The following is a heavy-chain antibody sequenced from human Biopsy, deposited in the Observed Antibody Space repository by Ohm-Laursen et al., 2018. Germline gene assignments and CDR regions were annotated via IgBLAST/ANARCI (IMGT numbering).Heavy chain of an antibody. CDR3: ARHFESTAIFDY. D-gene: IGHD3-9*01. CDR1: GASFSGDY. J-gene: IGHJ4*02. CDR2: ISEGGST. V-gene: IGHV4-59*07. Sequence: SDTLSLTCAVSGASFSGDYWSWIRQPPGRGLEWIGSISEGGSTYYNPSLRGRVTISVDASKNQFSLKLSSVTAADTAVYYCARHFESTAIFDYWGQGALITVSS.